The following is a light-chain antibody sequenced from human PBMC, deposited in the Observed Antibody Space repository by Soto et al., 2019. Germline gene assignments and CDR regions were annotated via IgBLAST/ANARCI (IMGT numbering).Light chain of an antibody. CDR2: EVS. CDR1: NVDVGGYNY. CDR3: ASYTIKTTYV. J-gene: IGLJ1*01. Sequence: VLTQPASVSGSPGQSITISCTGTNVDVGGYNYVSWYQHHPGKAPKLLIFEVSTRPSGVSNRFSGSKSGNTASLTISGLQSDDESDYYCASYTIKTTYVFGSGTKVTVL. V-gene: IGLV2-14*01.